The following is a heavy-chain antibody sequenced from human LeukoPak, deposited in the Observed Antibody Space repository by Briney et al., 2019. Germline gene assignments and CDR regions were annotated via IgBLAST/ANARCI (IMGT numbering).Heavy chain of an antibody. CDR3: ARAESRWLPLGY. J-gene: IGHJ4*02. CDR1: GGSISSYY. V-gene: IGHV4-59*01. Sequence: PSETLSLTCTVSGGSISSYYWSWIRQPPGKGLEWIGYIYYSGSTNYNPSLKSRVTISVDTSKNQFSLKLSSVTAADTAVYYCARAESRWLPLGYWGQGTLVTVSS. D-gene: IGHD5-24*01. CDR2: IYYSGST.